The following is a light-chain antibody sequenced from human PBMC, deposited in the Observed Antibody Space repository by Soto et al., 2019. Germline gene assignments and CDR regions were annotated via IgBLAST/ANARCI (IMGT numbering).Light chain of an antibody. J-gene: IGLJ3*02. CDR3: QSLGTGIQV. CDR1: STNSTYA. V-gene: IGLV4-69*01. Sequence: QAVLTQSPSASASLGASVKLTCTLSSTNSTYAIAWKQQQSEKGPRFLMKINSDGSHSKGDGFFDRFSGSSSGAVRHLTISSLQSEDEADYYCQSLGTGIQVFGGGTKLTVL. CDR2: INSDGSH.